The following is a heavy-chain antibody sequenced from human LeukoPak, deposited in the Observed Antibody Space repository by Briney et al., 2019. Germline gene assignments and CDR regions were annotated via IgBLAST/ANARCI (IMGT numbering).Heavy chain of an antibody. CDR1: GFTFSSYW. J-gene: IGHJ6*03. V-gene: IGHV3-74*01. Sequence: GGSLRLSCAASGFTFSSYWMHWVRQAPGKGLVGVTRINDDGRSTSYADSVKGRFTISRDNAKNSLYLQMNSLRAEDTAVYYCARDYSGYDFYYYYYYMDVWGKGTTVTVSS. D-gene: IGHD5-12*01. CDR2: INDDGRST. CDR3: ARDYSGYDFYYYYYYMDV.